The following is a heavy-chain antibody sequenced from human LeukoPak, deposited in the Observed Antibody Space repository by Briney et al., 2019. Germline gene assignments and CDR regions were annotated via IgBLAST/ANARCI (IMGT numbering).Heavy chain of an antibody. CDR2: INPNSGGT. Sequence: GASVKVSCKASRYTFTGYYMHWVRQAPGQGLEWMGRINPNSGGTNYAQKFQGRVTMTRDTSISTAYMELSRLRSDDTAVYYCARVRDFWGGYDRYYYYGMDVWGQGTTVTVSS. CDR3: ARVRDFWGGYDRYYYYGMDV. J-gene: IGHJ6*02. D-gene: IGHD3-3*01. CDR1: RYTFTGYY. V-gene: IGHV1-2*06.